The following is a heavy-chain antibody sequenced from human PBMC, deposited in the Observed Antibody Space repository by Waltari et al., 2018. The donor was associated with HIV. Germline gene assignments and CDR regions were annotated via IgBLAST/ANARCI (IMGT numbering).Heavy chain of an antibody. V-gene: IGHV3-23*01. Sequence: EVQLLESGVGLVQPGGSMRLSCTAAGFHFGTFAMSWVRQAPGKGPEWVSALSCSGSTASYADYVKGRFTISRDFSNNTLFLQMNNLRAEDTAVYFCAKTMRDLRPSAFDVWGQGTMVAISS. CDR1: GFHFGTFA. CDR3: AKTMRDLRPSAFDV. D-gene: IGHD2-2*01. CDR2: LSCSGSTA. J-gene: IGHJ3*01.